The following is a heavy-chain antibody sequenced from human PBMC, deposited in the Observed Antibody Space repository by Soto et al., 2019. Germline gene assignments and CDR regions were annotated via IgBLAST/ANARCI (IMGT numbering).Heavy chain of an antibody. CDR3: VKDESINWYSGHFRH. V-gene: IGHV3-9*01. Sequence: GGSLILSCAASGFTFDDYAMHWVRQVPEKGLEWVSGINWNSGSIGYGDSVKGRFAISRDNAKNSLHLQMNSLSAEDTAFYYCVKDESINWYSGHFRHWGQGTLVTVSS. D-gene: IGHD6-13*01. CDR2: INWNSGSI. J-gene: IGHJ1*01. CDR1: GFTFDDYA.